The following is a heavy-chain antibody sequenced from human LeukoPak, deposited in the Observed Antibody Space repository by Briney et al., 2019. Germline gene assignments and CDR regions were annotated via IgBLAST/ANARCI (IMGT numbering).Heavy chain of an antibody. CDR3: ARGGWFGARAYFVY. J-gene: IGHJ4*02. V-gene: IGHV3-23*01. CDR1: GFTFSSYA. Sequence: PGRSLRLSCAASGFTFSSYAMTWVRQAPGKGLEWVSAISGSGGSTYYADSVKGRFTISRDNSKNTLYLQMNSLRAEDTAVYYCARGGWFGARAYFVYWGQGTLVTVSS. CDR2: ISGSGGST. D-gene: IGHD3-10*01.